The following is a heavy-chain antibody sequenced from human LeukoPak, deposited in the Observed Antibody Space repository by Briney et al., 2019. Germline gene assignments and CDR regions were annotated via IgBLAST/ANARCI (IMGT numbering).Heavy chain of an antibody. V-gene: IGHV3-23*01. Sequence: GGPLRLSCAASGFNFRYYFMRWLHQPPGKGLDWVSSITRNGFTTWYADSVSGHFTISRDNSKNTLYLQRNGLGAEGTAVYYCAKWGDYGGLSGYYDSDCWGQGTLVTVSS. CDR3: AKWGDYGGLSGYYDSDC. CDR1: GFNFRYYF. J-gene: IGHJ4*02. D-gene: IGHD3-9*01. CDR2: ITRNGFTT.